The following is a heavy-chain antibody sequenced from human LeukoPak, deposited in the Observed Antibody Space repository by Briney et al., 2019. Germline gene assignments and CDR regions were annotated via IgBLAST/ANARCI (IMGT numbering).Heavy chain of an antibody. V-gene: IGHV1-2*02. CDR2: INPNSGGT. CDR1: GDTFTGYY. J-gene: IGHJ4*02. D-gene: IGHD2-15*01. Sequence: ASVKVSCKASGDTFTGYYMHWVRQAPGQGLEWMGWINPNSGGTNYAQKFQGRVTMTRDTSISTAYMELSRLRSDDTAVYYCATGGYCSGGSCYSRPLDYWGQGTLVTVSS. CDR3: ATGGYCSGGSCYSRPLDY.